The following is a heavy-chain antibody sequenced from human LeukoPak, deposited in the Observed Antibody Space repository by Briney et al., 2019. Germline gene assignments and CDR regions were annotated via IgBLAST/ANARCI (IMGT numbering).Heavy chain of an antibody. CDR1: GGSISSYY. V-gene: IGHV4-59*08. Sequence: GSLRLSCTVSGGSISSYYWSWIRQPPGKGLAWIGYIYYSGSTNYNPPLKSRVTISVDTSKNQFSLKLSSVTAADTAVYYCARSQEGRYYDFWSGPYRGNWFDPWGQGTLVTVSS. CDR3: ARSQEGRYYDFWSGPYRGNWFDP. D-gene: IGHD3-3*01. CDR2: IYYSGST. J-gene: IGHJ5*02.